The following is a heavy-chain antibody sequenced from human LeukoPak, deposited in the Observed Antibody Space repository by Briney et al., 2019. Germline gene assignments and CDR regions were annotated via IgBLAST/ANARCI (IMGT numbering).Heavy chain of an antibody. D-gene: IGHD5-12*01. J-gene: IGHJ4*02. V-gene: IGHV3-48*04. CDR2: VGISSGNT. CDR3: ARDHRYAFDN. Sequence: GGSLRLSCAASGFTFIDYSMNWVRQAPGKGLEWISYVGISSGNTKYADSVKGRFTISGDSAKNSVFLQMNSLRVEDTAVYYCARDHRYAFDNWGQGTLVTISS. CDR1: GFTFIDYS.